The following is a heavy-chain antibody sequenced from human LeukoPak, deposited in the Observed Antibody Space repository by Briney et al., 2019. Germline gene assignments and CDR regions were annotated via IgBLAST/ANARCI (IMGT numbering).Heavy chain of an antibody. J-gene: IGHJ3*02. CDR2: INPNSGGT. D-gene: IGHD2-2*01. V-gene: IGHV1-2*02. CDR3: ARAKGYCSSTSCYHDAFDI. Sequence: ASVKVSCKASGYIFTGYYLHWVRQAPGQGLEWMGWINPNSGGTNYAQKFQGRVTMTRDTSISTAYMELSRLRSDDTAVYYCARAKGYCSSTSCYHDAFDIWGQGTMVTVSS. CDR1: GYIFTGYY.